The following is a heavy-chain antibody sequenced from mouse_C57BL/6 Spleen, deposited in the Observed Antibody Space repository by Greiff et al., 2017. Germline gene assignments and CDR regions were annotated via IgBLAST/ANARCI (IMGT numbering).Heavy chain of an antibody. CDR3: ARWGSNYGN. CDR2: IDPSDSET. J-gene: IGHJ4*01. CDR1: GYTFTSYW. D-gene: IGHD2-5*01. V-gene: IGHV1-52*01. Sequence: QVQLQQPGAELVRPGSSVKLSCKASGYTFTSYWMHWVKQRPIQGLEWIGNIDPSDSETHYNQKFKDKATLTVDKSSSTDYMQLSSLTSEDSAVYYGARWGSNYGNWGQGTSVTVSS.